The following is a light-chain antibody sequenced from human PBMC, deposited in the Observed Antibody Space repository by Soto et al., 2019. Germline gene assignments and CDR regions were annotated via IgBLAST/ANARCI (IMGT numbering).Light chain of an antibody. CDR3: SSYTSSSNWV. J-gene: IGLJ3*02. CDR2: EVS. V-gene: IGLV2-14*01. CDR1: NSDVGGYNH. Sequence: QSVLTQPASVSGSPGQSITISCSGTNSDVGGYNHVSWYQQHPGKAPKLMIYEVSDRPSGVSNRFSGSKSGNTASLTISGLQADDEADYYCSSYTSSSNWVFGGGTKLTVL.